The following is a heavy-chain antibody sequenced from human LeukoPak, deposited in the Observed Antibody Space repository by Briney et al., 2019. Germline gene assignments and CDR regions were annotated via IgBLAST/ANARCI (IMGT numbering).Heavy chain of an antibody. CDR1: GFTFRSYA. Sequence: GRSLRLSCAGSGFTFRSYAMHWVRQAPGKGLEWVAVISYDGSNKDYADSVKGRFTISRDNSKNTLFLQMNSLRAEDTAVYYCAKPARGSGIQDGFDSWGQGTLVTVSS. J-gene: IGHJ4*02. V-gene: IGHV3-30-3*01. D-gene: IGHD3-10*01. CDR2: ISYDGSNK. CDR3: AKPARGSGIQDGFDS.